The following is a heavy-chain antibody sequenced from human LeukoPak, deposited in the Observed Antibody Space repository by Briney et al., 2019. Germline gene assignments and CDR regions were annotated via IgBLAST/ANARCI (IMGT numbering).Heavy chain of an antibody. J-gene: IGHJ4*02. CDR3: TREPYGDYSNFDY. CDR1: GFTFSSYS. Sequence: GGSLRLSCAASGFTFSSYSMNWVRQAPGKGLEWVSSISSSSSYIYYADSVKGRFTISRDNAKNSLYLQMNSLRAEDTAVYYCTREPYGDYSNFDYWGQGTLVTVSS. V-gene: IGHV3-21*01. D-gene: IGHD4-17*01. CDR2: ISSSSSYI.